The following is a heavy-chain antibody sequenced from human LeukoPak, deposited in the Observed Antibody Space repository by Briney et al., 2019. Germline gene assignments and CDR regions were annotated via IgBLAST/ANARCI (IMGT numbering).Heavy chain of an antibody. CDR2: INPNSGGT. J-gene: IGHJ4*02. D-gene: IGHD3-9*01. V-gene: IGHV1-2*02. CDR3: ARGDLYDILTGYYPYYFDY. CDR1: GYTFTVYY. Sequence: ASVTVSYKASGYTFTVYYMHWVRQAPGQGREGMGWINPNSGGTNYAQKFQGSLTMTRDTSISTAYMELSRLRSHDTAVYYCARGDLYDILTGYYPYYFDYWGQGTLVTVSS.